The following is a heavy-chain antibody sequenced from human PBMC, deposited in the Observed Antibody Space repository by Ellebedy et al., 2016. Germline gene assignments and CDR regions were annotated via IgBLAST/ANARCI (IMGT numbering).Heavy chain of an antibody. CDR1: GGSISSGGYS. Sequence: SETLSLXCAVSGGSISSGGYSWSWNLQPPGKGLEWIGYIYHSGSTYYNPSLKSRVTISVDKSKNQFSLKLSSVTAEDTAVYYCASTIIAAAGTLDYWGQGTLVTVSS. CDR2: IYHSGST. CDR3: ASTIIAAAGTLDY. J-gene: IGHJ4*02. D-gene: IGHD6-13*01. V-gene: IGHV4-30-2*02.